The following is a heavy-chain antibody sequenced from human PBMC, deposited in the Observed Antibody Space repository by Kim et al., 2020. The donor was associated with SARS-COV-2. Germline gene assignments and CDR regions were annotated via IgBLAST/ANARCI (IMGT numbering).Heavy chain of an antibody. Sequence: VKGRFTISRDNSKNTLYLQMNSLRAEDTAVYYCARGPICSGYNDVEYFQHWGQGTLVTVSS. V-gene: IGHV3-30*07. CDR3: ARGPICSGYNDVEYFQH. D-gene: IGHD3-22*01. J-gene: IGHJ1*01.